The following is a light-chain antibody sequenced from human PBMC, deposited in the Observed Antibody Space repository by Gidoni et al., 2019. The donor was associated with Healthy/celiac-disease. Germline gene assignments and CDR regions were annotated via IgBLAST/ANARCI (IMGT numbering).Light chain of an antibody. CDR2: AAS. CDR3: QQYYSYPYT. CDR1: QGISSY. J-gene: IGKJ2*01. V-gene: IGKV1-8*01. Sequence: ASRITQSPSSLSASTGDRVTITWRASQGISSYLAWYQQKPGKAPKLLIYAASTLQSGVPSRFSGSGSGTDFTLTISCLQSEDFATYYCQQYYSYPYTFGQGTKLEIK.